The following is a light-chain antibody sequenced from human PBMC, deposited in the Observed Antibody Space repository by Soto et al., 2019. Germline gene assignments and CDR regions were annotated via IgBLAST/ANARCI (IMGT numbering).Light chain of an antibody. CDR2: GAS. V-gene: IGKV3-20*01. J-gene: IGKJ2*01. CDR1: QRVSSSY. Sequence: EIVLTQSPGTLSLSPGERGTLSCRASQRVSSSYSAWYQQKPGQAPRLLIYGASSRATGIPDRFSGSGSGTDFTLTISRLEAEDFAVYFCQQYGTSPPKYTFGQGTKVEIK. CDR3: QQYGTSPPKYT.